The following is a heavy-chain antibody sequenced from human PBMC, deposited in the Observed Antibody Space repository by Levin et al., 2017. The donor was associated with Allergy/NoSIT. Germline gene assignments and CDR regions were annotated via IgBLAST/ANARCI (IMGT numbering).Heavy chain of an antibody. D-gene: IGHD2-2*01. CDR2: IYWDDDK. V-gene: IGHV2-5*02. CDR1: GFSLSTSGGG. J-gene: IGHJ4*02. CDR3: GHYGLPWIGDLLPSHVFDH. Sequence: KRSGPTLVKPTQTLTLTCTVSGFSLSTSGGGVGWIRQPPGKALEWLALIYWDDDKRFSPSLKTRLTITKDTSQSLVVLTLTNVGPLDTATYYCGHYGLPWIGDLLPSHVFDHWGQGALVTVSS.